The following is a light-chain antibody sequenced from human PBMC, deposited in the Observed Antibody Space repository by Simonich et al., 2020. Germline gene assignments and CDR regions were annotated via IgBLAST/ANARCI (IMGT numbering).Light chain of an antibody. V-gene: IGKV4-1*01. Sequence: DIVMTQSPDSLAVSLGERATINCKSSQSVLYSSNNKNYVAWYQQKPGQPPKLLIYLASTRKSGVPARFSGSGSGTDFTLTISSLQAEDVAVYYCQQYYSTPPWTFGQGTKVEIK. CDR1: QSVLYSSNNKNY. CDR3: QQYYSTPPWT. J-gene: IGKJ1*01. CDR2: LAS.